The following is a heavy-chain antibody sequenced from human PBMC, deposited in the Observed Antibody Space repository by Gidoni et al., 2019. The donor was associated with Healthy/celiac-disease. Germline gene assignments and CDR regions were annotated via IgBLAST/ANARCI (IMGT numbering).Heavy chain of an antibody. J-gene: IGHJ6*02. D-gene: IGHD2-2*02. CDR3: ARGGYCSSTSCYTSYYGMDV. Sequence: QVQLVESGGGLVKPGGSLRLSCAASGFTFRDYSMSWIRQAPGKGLEWFSYISSSGSTIYYADSVKGRFTISRDNAKNSLYLQMNSLRAEDTAVYYCARGGYCSSTSCYTSYYGMDVWGQGTTVTVSS. CDR1: GFTFRDYS. V-gene: IGHV3-11*01. CDR2: ISSSGSTI.